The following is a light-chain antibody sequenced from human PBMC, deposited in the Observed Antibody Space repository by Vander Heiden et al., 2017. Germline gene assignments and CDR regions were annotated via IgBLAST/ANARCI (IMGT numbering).Light chain of an antibody. J-gene: IGKJ3*01. V-gene: IGKV2-28*01. CDR3: MQELQTFT. CDR2: LGS. CDR1: QSLLHSNGYNY. Sequence: DIVMTQSPLSLPVTPGEPASISCRSSQSLLHSNGYNYLDWYLQKPGQSPQLLIYLGSNRASGVPDRFSGSGSGTDFTLKISRVEAEDVGVYYCMQELQTFTFGRGTKVDIK.